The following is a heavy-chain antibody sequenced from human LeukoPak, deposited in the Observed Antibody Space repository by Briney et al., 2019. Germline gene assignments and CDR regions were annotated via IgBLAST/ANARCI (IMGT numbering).Heavy chain of an antibody. CDR3: ARDLFSSSWYGPYYFDY. CDR1: GYTFTLYY. CDR2: INPSGGTA. J-gene: IGHJ4*02. Sequence: ASVKVSCKASGYTFTLYYMHWVRQAPGQGLEWMGIINPSGGTANYAQKFQGRVTVTRDTSTSTVYMELSSLRSEDTAVYYCARDLFSSSWYGPYYFDYWGQGTLVPVSS. V-gene: IGHV1-46*01. D-gene: IGHD6-13*01.